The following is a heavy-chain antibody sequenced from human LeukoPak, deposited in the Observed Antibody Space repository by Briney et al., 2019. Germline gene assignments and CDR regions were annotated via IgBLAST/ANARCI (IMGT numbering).Heavy chain of an antibody. D-gene: IGHD3-10*01. CDR3: TRGRIGSVYSGIGY. Sequence: GGCLTLSCAASGFSLSSHAMTSVNQAPGKGLEWVLSISGSDGSTYYADSVKGRVAISRDDYKNTLYLQMNSLRAEEDTAIYYCTRGRIGSVYSGIGYWGQGTLVNVFS. J-gene: IGHJ4*02. CDR2: ISGSDGST. CDR1: GFSLSSHA. V-gene: IGHV3-23*01.